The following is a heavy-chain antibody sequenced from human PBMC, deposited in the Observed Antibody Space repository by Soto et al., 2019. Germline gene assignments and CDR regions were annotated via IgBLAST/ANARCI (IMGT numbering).Heavy chain of an antibody. D-gene: IGHD5-18*01. CDR1: GYTFASYG. CDR3: ARDGVDTATGYYYGMDV. Sequence: GAAVKVSWEASGYTFASYGISWVRQAPRQRLEWMGCISAYNGNTNYAQKLQGRVTMTTDTSTSTAYMELRSLRSDDAAVYYCARDGVDTATGYYYGMDVWGHGTTVTVS. J-gene: IGHJ6*02. V-gene: IGHV1-18*01. CDR2: ISAYNGNT.